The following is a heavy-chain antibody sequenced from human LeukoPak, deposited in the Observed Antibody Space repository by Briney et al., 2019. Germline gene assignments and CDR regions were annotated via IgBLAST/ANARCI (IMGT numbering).Heavy chain of an antibody. CDR1: GLTFSTYA. CDR3: ANNGGATSWYYFDH. Sequence: GGSLRLSCGASGLTFSTYAMTWVRQAPGKGLEWVSTISGSGGGTYYADSVKGRFTISRDNSKNTLYLQMNSLTVEDTAVYYCANNGGATSWYYFDHWGQGTLVTVSS. D-gene: IGHD2-2*01. J-gene: IGHJ4*02. CDR2: ISGSGGGT. V-gene: IGHV3-23*01.